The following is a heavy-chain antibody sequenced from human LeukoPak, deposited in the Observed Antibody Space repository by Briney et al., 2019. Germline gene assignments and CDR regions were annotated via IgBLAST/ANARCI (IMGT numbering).Heavy chain of an antibody. Sequence: GGSLRLSCAASGFTFSSYSMNWVRQAPGKGLEWVSYISSSSSTIYYADSVKGRFTISRDNAKNSLYLQMNSLRAEDTAVYYCARDSLHYYDSSGYYFDAFDIWGQGTMVTVSS. CDR1: GFTFSSYS. CDR2: ISSSSSTI. D-gene: IGHD3-22*01. J-gene: IGHJ3*02. V-gene: IGHV3-48*01. CDR3: ARDSLHYYDSSGYYFDAFDI.